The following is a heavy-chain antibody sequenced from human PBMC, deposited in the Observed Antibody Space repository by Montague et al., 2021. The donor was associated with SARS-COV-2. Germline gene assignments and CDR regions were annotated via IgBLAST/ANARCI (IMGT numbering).Heavy chain of an antibody. CDR2: IYYSGST. CDR1: GGSISSSSYY. Sequence: SETLSLTCTVSGGSISSSSYYWVWIRQPPGKGLEWIGSIYYSGSTYYNPSLKIRVTISVDTSKNQFSLNLSSVTAADTAVYYCASPTYYYDSSGSDAFDIWGQGTMVTVSS. J-gene: IGHJ3*02. D-gene: IGHD3-22*01. V-gene: IGHV4-39*01. CDR3: ASPTYYYDSSGSDAFDI.